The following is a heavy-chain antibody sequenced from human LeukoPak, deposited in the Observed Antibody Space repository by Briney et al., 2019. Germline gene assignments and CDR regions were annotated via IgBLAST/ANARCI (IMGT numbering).Heavy chain of an antibody. Sequence: GGSLRLSCAASGFTFSSYEMNWVRQAPGKGLEWVSYISSSGSTIYYADSVKGRFTISRDNAKNSLYLQMNSLRAEDTAVYYCAARIAAAGTPWGQGTLVTVSS. CDR2: ISSSGSTI. CDR3: AARIAAAGTP. J-gene: IGHJ5*02. CDR1: GFTFSSYE. V-gene: IGHV3-48*03. D-gene: IGHD6-13*01.